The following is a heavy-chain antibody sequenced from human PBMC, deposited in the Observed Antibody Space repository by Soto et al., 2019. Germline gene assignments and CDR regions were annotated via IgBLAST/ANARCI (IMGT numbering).Heavy chain of an antibody. CDR2: VYSGGKT. CDR3: ARDVYGSGTLDV. J-gene: IGHJ6*02. D-gene: IGHD3-10*01. V-gene: IGHV3-66*01. CDR1: GFTVSSNF. Sequence: PGGSLRLSCAASGFTVSSNFMNWVRQGPGKGLEWVSVVYSGGKTYYADSVKGRFIISRDNFKNTLYLQMNSLRAEDTAVYYCARDVYGSGTLDVWGQGTTVTVSS.